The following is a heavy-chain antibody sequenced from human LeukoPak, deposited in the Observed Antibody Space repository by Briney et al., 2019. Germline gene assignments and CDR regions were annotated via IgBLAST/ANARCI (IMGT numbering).Heavy chain of an antibody. V-gene: IGHV3-23*01. CDR2: ISGSGGST. Sequence: PGGSLRLSCAASGFTFSSYAMNWVRQAPGKGLEWVSGISGSGGSTYYADSVKGLFTISRDNSKNTLYLQINSLRAEDTAAYYCAKSYSSGPDAFDIWGQGTMVTVSS. CDR1: GFTFSSYA. J-gene: IGHJ3*02. D-gene: IGHD6-19*01. CDR3: AKSYSSGPDAFDI.